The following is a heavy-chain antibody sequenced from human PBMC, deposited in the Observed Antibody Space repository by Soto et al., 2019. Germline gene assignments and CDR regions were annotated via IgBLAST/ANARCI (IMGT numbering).Heavy chain of an antibody. CDR3: ARDEDYYGSGAGAFDI. Sequence: QVQLVQSGAEVRKPGSSVKVSCKASGGTFSRHAISWVRQAPGQGLEWMGGIIPIFGTANHAQKFQGRVTIIADESTSTVYMELSSLRSEDTAMYYCARDEDYYGSGAGAFDIWGQGTMVTVSS. D-gene: IGHD3-10*01. CDR2: IIPIFGTA. V-gene: IGHV1-69*01. J-gene: IGHJ3*02. CDR1: GGTFSRHA.